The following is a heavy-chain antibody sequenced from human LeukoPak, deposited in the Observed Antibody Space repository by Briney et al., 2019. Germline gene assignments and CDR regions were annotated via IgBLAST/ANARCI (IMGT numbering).Heavy chain of an antibody. D-gene: IGHD4-17*01. V-gene: IGHV5-51*01. CDR1: GFTFSDAW. CDR2: IYPGDSNT. CDR3: GRLPNDYGDYRIDY. J-gene: IGHJ4*02. Sequence: NSGGSLRLSCSASGFTFSDAWMSWVRQVPGKGLEWVGIIYPGDSNTRYSPSFQGQVTISADKSISTAYLQWISLKASDTARFYCGRLPNDYGDYRIDYWGQGTLVTVSS.